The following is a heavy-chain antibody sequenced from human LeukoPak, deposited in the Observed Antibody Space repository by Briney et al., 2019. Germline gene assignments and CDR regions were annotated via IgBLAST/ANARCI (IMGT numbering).Heavy chain of an antibody. CDR3: ARRPLPAAISYHFDY. V-gene: IGHV3-74*01. J-gene: IGHJ4*01. D-gene: IGHD2-2*01. Sequence: GGSLRLSCAVSGFTFSSYWMHWVRQAPGKGLVWVSSINSDGSSTSYADSVKGRFTISRDNAKNTLYLQMNSLRAEDTAVYYCARRPLPAAISYHFDYWGHGTPVTVSS. CDR1: GFTFSSYW. CDR2: INSDGSST.